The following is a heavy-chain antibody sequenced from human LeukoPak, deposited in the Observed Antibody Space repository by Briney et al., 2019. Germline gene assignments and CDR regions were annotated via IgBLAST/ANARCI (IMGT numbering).Heavy chain of an antibody. D-gene: IGHD2-2*01. CDR2: ISSSGSTI. CDR1: GFTFSSYA. Sequence: GGSLRLSCAASGFTFSSYAMSWIRQAPGKGLEWVSYISSSGSTIYYADSVKGRFTISRDNAKNSLYLQMNSLRAEDTAVYYCARSSTSSPRYYYGMDVWGQGTTVTVSS. V-gene: IGHV3-11*01. J-gene: IGHJ6*02. CDR3: ARSSTSSPRYYYGMDV.